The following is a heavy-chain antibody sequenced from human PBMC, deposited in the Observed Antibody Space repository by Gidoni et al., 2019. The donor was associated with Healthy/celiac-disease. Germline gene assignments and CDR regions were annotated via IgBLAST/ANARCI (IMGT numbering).Heavy chain of an antibody. V-gene: IGHV3-33*01. CDR1: GFTLSSSG. D-gene: IGHD2-2*01. CDR3: AREIVVVPAVSYYYGMDV. CDR2: IWYDGSNK. Sequence: QVQLVESGGGVVQPGRSMRLSCEASGFTLSSSGMHWVRQAPGKGREWVAVIWYDGSNKYYADSVKGRFTISRDNSKNTLYLQMNSLRAEDTAVYYCAREIVVVPAVSYYYGMDVWGQGTTVNVSS. J-gene: IGHJ6*01.